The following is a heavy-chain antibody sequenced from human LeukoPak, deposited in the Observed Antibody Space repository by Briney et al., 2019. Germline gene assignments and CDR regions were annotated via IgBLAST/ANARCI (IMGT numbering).Heavy chain of an antibody. V-gene: IGHV4-59*01. J-gene: IGHJ4*01. Sequence: SGTLSLTCTVSGGSISSYYWSWIRQPPAKGLAGIGYIYYTGSKNNNPSLKSRVTTSVDTSKNQFSLTLSSVTAADTAVYYCARVMEASSVYYIYFDCWGHGTLVTVSS. CDR1: GGSISSYY. CDR2: IYYTGSK. CDR3: ARVMEASSVYYIYFDC. D-gene: IGHD3-22*01.